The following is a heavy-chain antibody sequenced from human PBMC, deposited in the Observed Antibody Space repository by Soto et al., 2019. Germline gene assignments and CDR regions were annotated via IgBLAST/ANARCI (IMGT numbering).Heavy chain of an antibody. CDR2: ISAYNGNT. D-gene: IGHD3-10*01. CDR1: GYNFSNCC. Sequence: ASVNGYWKSAGYNFSNCCINWVRRGHGQGLAWMGWISAYNGNTNYAQKLQGRVTMTTDTSTSTAYMELRSLRSDDTAVYYCARDSYYYGSGSYPYYYGMDVWGQGTTVTVSS. CDR3: ARDSYYYGSGSYPYYYGMDV. J-gene: IGHJ6*02. V-gene: IGHV1-18*01.